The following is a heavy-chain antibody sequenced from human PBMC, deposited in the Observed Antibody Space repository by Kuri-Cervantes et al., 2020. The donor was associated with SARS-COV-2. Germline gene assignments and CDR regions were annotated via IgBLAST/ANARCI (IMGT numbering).Heavy chain of an antibody. J-gene: IGHJ4*02. CDR2: INHSGST. CDR1: GGSFSGYY. CDR3: AREPQYGDYFDY. Sequence: ESLKISCAVYGGSFSGYYWSWIRQPPGKGLEWIGEINHSGSTNYNPSLKSRVTISVDTSKNQFSLKLSSVTAADTAVYYCAREPQYGDYFDYWGQGTLVTVYS. V-gene: IGHV4-34*01. D-gene: IGHD4-17*01.